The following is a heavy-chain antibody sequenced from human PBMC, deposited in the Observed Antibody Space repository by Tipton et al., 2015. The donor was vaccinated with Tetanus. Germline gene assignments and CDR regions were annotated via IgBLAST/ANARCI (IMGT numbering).Heavy chain of an antibody. V-gene: IGHV4-34*01. CDR3: ARERHLGYDFWSGYHHLNYFDY. CDR2: INHSGST. Sequence: TLSLTCAVYGGSFSGYYWSWIRQPPGKGLEWIGEINHSGSTNYNPSLKSRVTISVDTSKNQFSLKLSSVTAADTAVYYCARERHLGYDFWSGYHHLNYFDYWGQGTLVTVSS. D-gene: IGHD3-3*01. J-gene: IGHJ4*02. CDR1: GGSFSGYY.